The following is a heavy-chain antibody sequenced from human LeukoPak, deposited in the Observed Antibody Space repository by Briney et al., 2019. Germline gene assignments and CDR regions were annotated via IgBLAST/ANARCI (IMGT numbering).Heavy chain of an antibody. CDR3: ARGLHSSGWYYYYYMDV. CDR1: GGSFSGYY. CDR2: INHSGST. D-gene: IGHD6-19*01. J-gene: IGHJ6*03. Sequence: SETLSLTCAVYGGSFSGYYWSWIRQPPGKGLEWIGEINHSGSTNYNPSLKSRVTISVDTSKSQFSLKLSSVTAADTAVYYCARGLHSSGWYYYYYMDVWGKGTTVAVSS. V-gene: IGHV4-34*01.